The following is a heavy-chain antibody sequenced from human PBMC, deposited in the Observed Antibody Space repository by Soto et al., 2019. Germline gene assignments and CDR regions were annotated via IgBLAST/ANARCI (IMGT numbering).Heavy chain of an antibody. V-gene: IGHV4-34*01. CDR3: AGGVPMIVEAQRDAPDKYYFDS. CDR2: INHSGST. Sequence: SETLSLTCAVYGGSFSGYYWSWIRQPPGKGLEWIGEINHSGSTNSNPSLKSRVTISVDTSKNQFSLKLSSVTAADRAVYHCAGGVPMIVEAQRDAPDKYYFDSWGQGTQVTVSS. D-gene: IGHD3-22*01. J-gene: IGHJ4*02. CDR1: GGSFSGYY.